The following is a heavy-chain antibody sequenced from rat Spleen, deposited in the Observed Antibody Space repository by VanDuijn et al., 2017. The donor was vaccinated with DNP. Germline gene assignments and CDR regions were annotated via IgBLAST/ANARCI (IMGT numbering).Heavy chain of an antibody. J-gene: IGHJ1*01. Sequence: QVQLQQSGAELAKPGSSVKISCKASGYTFTNNYIGWIKQTTGQGLEYIGYINTGSGGKNYNEKFKGKATLTVDKSSSTAFMQLSSLTPDDSAVYYCARRRLPYWYFDFWGPGTMVTVSS. V-gene: IGHV1-43*01. D-gene: IGHD1-4*01. CDR3: ARRRLPYWYFDF. CDR1: GYTFTNNY. CDR2: INTGSGGK.